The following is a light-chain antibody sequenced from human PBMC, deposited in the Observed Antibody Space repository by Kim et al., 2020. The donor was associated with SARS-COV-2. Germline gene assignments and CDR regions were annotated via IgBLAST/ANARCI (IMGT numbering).Light chain of an antibody. CDR3: SSFTTSISYV. CDR1: SGDIGASNV. V-gene: IGLV2-14*03. Sequence: GQSITISCTGTSGDIGASNVVSWYQQPPGKAPNLLFYDVSKRPSGLSDRFSASKSGNTASLTISGLQAEDEADYYCSSFTTSISYVFGTGTKVTVL. J-gene: IGLJ1*01. CDR2: DVS.